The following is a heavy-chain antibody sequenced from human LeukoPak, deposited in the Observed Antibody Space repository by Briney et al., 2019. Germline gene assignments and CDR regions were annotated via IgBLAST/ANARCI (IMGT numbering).Heavy chain of an antibody. CDR3: ASLYCSGGSCYPPSDY. Sequence: PGGSLRLSCAASGFTFSSYAMHWVRQAPGKGLEWVAVISYDGSNKYYAGSVKGRFTISRDNSKNTLYLQMNSLRAEDTAVYYCASLYCSGGSCYPPSDYWGQGTLVTVSS. D-gene: IGHD2-15*01. CDR2: ISYDGSNK. J-gene: IGHJ4*02. V-gene: IGHV3-30-3*01. CDR1: GFTFSSYA.